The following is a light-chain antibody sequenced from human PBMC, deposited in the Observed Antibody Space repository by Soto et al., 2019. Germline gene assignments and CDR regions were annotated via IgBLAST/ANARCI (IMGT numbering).Light chain of an antibody. Sequence: QSVLXXXXSASXTPXXTXXIXXXXSXXXIGSNTVNWYQQLPGTAPKLLMFSNSQRPSGVPDRFSGSRSGTSASLPITGVQSEDEAHYYCAAWDDGLNAVVFGGGTKLTVL. V-gene: IGLV1-44*01. J-gene: IGLJ2*01. CDR3: AAWDDGLNAVV. CDR2: SNS. CDR1: XXXIGSNT.